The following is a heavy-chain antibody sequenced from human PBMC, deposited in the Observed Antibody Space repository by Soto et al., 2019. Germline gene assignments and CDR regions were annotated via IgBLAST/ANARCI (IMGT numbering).Heavy chain of an antibody. CDR3: ARVKQQLAYYYYYYGMEV. CDR1: GYTFTSYG. J-gene: IGHJ6*02. D-gene: IGHD6-13*01. V-gene: IGHV1-18*04. CDR2: ISAYNGNT. Sequence: ASVKVSCKASGYTFTSYGISWVRQAPGQGLEWMGWISAYNGNTNYAQKLQGRVTMTTDTSTSTAYMELRSLRSDDTAVYYCARVKQQLAYYYYYYGMEVWGQGTTVSVSS.